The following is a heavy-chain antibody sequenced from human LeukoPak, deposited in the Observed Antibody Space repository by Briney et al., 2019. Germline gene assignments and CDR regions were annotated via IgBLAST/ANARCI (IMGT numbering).Heavy chain of an antibody. CDR2: ISAYNGNT. J-gene: IGHJ4*02. CDR1: GYTFTSYG. V-gene: IGHV1-18*01. CDR3: ARSPGRYGSGSYDDY. D-gene: IGHD3-10*01. Sequence: GASVKVSCKASGYTFTSYGISWVRQAPGQGLEWMGWISAYNGNTNYAQKLQGRVTMTTDTSTSTAYMELRSLRSDDTAVYYCARSPGRYGSGSYDDYWGQGTLVTVSS.